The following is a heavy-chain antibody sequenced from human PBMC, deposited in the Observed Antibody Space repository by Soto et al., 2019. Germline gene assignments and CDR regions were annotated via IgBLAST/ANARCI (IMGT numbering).Heavy chain of an antibody. CDR3: ARESSSTVTTGGGGSAKDY. Sequence: QVHLVESGGGVVQPGRSLRLSCAASGLTFSNYAMHWVRQAPGKGLERVAFISYDGTNRCYPDSVKGRFTISRDNSKNTLYLQMNSLKTEDTAVYYCARESSSTVTTGGGGSAKDYWGQGTLVTVSS. D-gene: IGHD4-17*01. J-gene: IGHJ4*02. CDR2: ISYDGTNR. CDR1: GLTFSNYA. V-gene: IGHV3-30-3*01.